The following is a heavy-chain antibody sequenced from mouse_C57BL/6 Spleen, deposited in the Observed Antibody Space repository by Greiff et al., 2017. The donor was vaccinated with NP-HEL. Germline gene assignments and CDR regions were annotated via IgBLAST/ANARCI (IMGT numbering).Heavy chain of an antibody. J-gene: IGHJ4*01. Sequence: VQLRQSGPELVKPGASVKISCKASGYTFTDYYMNWVKQSHGKSLEWIGDINPNNGGTSYNQKFKGKATLTVDKSSSTAYMELRSLTSEDSAVYYCASGDYYAMDYWGQGTSVTVSS. V-gene: IGHV1-26*01. CDR3: ASGDYYAMDY. CDR2: INPNNGGT. CDR1: GYTFTDYY.